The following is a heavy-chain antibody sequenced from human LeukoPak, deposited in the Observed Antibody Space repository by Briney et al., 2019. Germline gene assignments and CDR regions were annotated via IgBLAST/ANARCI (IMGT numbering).Heavy chain of an antibody. Sequence: GGSLRLSCPASGFTFSSYSMNWVRQAPGKGLEWVSSISSSSSYIYYADSVKGRFTISRDNAKNSLYLQMNSLRAEDTAVYYCARVAVPRFLEWSHFDYWGQGTLVTVSS. D-gene: IGHD3-3*01. CDR3: ARVAVPRFLEWSHFDY. V-gene: IGHV3-21*01. CDR2: ISSSSSYI. CDR1: GFTFSSYS. J-gene: IGHJ4*02.